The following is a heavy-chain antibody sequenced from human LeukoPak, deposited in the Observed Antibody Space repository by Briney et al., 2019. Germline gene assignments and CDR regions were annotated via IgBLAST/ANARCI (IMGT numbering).Heavy chain of an antibody. D-gene: IGHD3-22*01. J-gene: IGHJ4*02. CDR1: GYTFTGYY. CDR3: ARGRGSWYDSSGSPYIRFDY. CDR2: INPNSGGT. Sequence: LGASVKVSCKASGYTFTGYYMHWVRQAPGQGLEWMGWINPNSGGTNYAQKFQGRVTMTRDTSFSTVYMELSRLRSDDSAMYYCARGRGSWYDSSGSPYIRFDYWGQGTLVTVSS. V-gene: IGHV1-2*02.